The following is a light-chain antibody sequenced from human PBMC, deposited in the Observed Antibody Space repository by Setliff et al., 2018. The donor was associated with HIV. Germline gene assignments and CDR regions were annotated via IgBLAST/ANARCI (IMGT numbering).Light chain of an antibody. CDR2: GVT. CDR3: TSLTTSTTWV. Sequence: QSALTQPASVSGSPGQSIAISCTGTSNDIGGFDYVSWYQQHPGKAPKHLIYGVTSRPSGVSNRFSGSKTANTASLTISGLQAEDEADYYCTSLTTSTTWVFGGGTKVTVL. CDR1: SNDIGGFDY. J-gene: IGLJ3*02. V-gene: IGLV2-14*03.